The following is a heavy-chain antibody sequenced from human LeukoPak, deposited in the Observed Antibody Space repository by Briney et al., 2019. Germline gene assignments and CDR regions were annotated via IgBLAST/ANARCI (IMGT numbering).Heavy chain of an antibody. Sequence: PSETLSFTCAVYGGSFSGYYWSWIRQPPGKGLEWIGEINHSGSTNYNPSLKSRVTISVDTSKNQFSLKLSSVTAADTAVYYCARGPFAGYSSGWYRVWGQGTLVTVSS. CDR3: ARGPFAGYSSGWYRV. D-gene: IGHD6-19*01. V-gene: IGHV4-34*01. CDR1: GGSFSGYY. CDR2: INHSGST. J-gene: IGHJ4*02.